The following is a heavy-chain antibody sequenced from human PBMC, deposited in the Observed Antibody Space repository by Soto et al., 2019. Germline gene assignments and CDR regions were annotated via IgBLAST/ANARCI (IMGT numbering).Heavy chain of an antibody. CDR1: GYTFTSYY. Sequence: GASVKVSCKASGYTFTSYYMHWVRQAPGQGLEWMGIINPSDGSTTYLQKFQGRVTMTWDTSTSTVYMELSSLRSEDTAVYYCIIVAARLYYFDYWGLGTLVTVSS. CDR3: IIVAARLYYFDY. J-gene: IGHJ4*02. CDR2: INPSDGST. D-gene: IGHD6-6*01. V-gene: IGHV1-46*01.